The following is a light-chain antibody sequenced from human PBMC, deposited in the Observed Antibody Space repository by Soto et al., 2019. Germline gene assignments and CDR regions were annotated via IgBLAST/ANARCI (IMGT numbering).Light chain of an antibody. CDR1: QSVSSY. Sequence: EIVLTQSPATLSLSPGEIATLSCRASQSVSSYLAWYQQKSGQAPRLLIYDASNRATGIPGRFSGSGSGTDFTLTIRHLEPEDFAVYYCQQRSNGLTFGGGTKVEIK. CDR2: DAS. CDR3: QQRSNGLT. J-gene: IGKJ4*01. V-gene: IGKV3-11*01.